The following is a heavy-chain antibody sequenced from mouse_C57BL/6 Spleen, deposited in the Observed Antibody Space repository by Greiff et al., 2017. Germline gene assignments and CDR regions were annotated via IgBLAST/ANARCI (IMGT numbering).Heavy chain of an antibody. D-gene: IGHD3-3*01. CDR3: ARGPVLYFDY. CDR2: IDPANGNT. J-gene: IGHJ2*01. V-gene: IGHV14-3*01. Sequence: EVNVVESVAELVRPGASVKLSCTASGFHIKNTYMHWVKQRPEQGLEWIGRIDPANGNTKYSPKFQGKATITADTSSNTAFLQLIRLTSENTAIYYCARGPVLYFDYWGQGTTLTVSS. CDR1: GFHIKNTY.